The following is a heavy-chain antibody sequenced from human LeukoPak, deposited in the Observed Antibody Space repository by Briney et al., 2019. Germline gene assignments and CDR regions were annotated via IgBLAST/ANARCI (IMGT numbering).Heavy chain of an antibody. Sequence: GGSLRLSCAASGFTFNNYAMSWVRQAPGKGLEWVSGISGSSAYTYYADSVKGRFTISRDNSKNTLYLQMDSLRADDTAKYYCTNQYSKVGPTPDYWGQGTLVTVSS. V-gene: IGHV3-23*01. CDR3: TNQYSKVGPTPDY. J-gene: IGHJ4*02. D-gene: IGHD2/OR15-2a*01. CDR1: GFTFNNYA. CDR2: ISGSSAYT.